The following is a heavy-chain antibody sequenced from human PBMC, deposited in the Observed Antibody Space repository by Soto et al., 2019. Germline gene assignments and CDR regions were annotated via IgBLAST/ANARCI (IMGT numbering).Heavy chain of an antibody. CDR2: INPSGGST. D-gene: IGHD3-10*01. V-gene: IGHV1-46*03. CDR3: AREGNYYGSGSYFNNWFDP. CDR1: GYTFTSYY. Sequence: ASVKVSCKASGYTFTSYYMHWVRQAPGQGLERMGIINPSGGSTSYAQKFQGRVTMTRDTSTSTVYMELSSLRSEDTAVYYCAREGNYYGSGSYFNNWFDPWGQGTLVTVSS. J-gene: IGHJ5*02.